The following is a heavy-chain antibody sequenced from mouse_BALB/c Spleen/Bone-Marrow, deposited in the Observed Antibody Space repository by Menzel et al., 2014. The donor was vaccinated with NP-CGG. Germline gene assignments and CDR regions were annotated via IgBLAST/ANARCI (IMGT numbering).Heavy chain of an antibody. CDR3: ARDMGLLRFDY. J-gene: IGHJ2*01. Sequence: EVMLVESGGGLVQPGGSLRLSCATSGFTFTDYYTSWVRQPPGKALEWSAFIRNKANGYTTEYSASVKGRFTISRDNSQSILYLQMNTLRAEDSATYYCARDMGLLRFDYWGHGTTLTVSS. CDR1: GFTFTDYY. D-gene: IGHD1-1*01. CDR2: IRNKANGYTT. V-gene: IGHV7-3*02.